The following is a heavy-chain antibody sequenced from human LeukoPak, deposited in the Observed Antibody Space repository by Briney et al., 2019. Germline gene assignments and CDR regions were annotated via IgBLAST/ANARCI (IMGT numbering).Heavy chain of an antibody. V-gene: IGHV4-61*02. CDR1: GGSISSGSYY. CDR3: ARDLRGEYYDFWSGINYYYYYMDV. J-gene: IGHJ6*03. CDR2: IYTSGST. D-gene: IGHD3-3*01. Sequence: SQTLSLTCTVSGGSISSGSYYWSWIRQPAGKGLEWIGRIYTSGSTNYNPSLKSRVTISVDTSKNQFSLKLSSVTAADTAVYYCARDLRGEYYDFWSGINYYYYYMDVLGKGTTVTVSS.